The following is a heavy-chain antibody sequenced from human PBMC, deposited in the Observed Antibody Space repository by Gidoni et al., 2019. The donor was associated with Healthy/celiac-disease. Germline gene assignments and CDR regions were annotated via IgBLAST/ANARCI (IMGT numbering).Heavy chain of an antibody. CDR3: ARDSSGSYYPHFDY. J-gene: IGHJ4*02. D-gene: IGHD1-26*01. Sequence: QVQLVEPGGGVVQPGRSLSLSCAAPGFPFSSDAMHWVRQAPGKGLEGVAVISYDGSNKYYADSVKGRFTISRDNSKNTLYLQMNSLRAEDTAVYYRARDSSGSYYPHFDYWGQGTLVTVSS. V-gene: IGHV3-30*04. CDR1: GFPFSSDA. CDR2: ISYDGSNK.